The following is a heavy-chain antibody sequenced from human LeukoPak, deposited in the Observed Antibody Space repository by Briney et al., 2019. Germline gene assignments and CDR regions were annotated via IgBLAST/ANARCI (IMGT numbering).Heavy chain of an antibody. D-gene: IGHD2-15*01. CDR3: ARLLDCSGGSCYWWGGYYFDY. J-gene: IGHJ4*02. Sequence: PSETLSLTCTVSGYSISSGYYWGWIRQPPGKGLEWIGSIYHSGSTYYNPSLKSRVTISVDTSKNQFSLKLSSVTAADTAVYYCARLLDCSGGSCYWWGGYYFDYWGQGTLVTVSS. CDR2: IYHSGST. V-gene: IGHV4-38-2*02. CDR1: GYSISSGYY.